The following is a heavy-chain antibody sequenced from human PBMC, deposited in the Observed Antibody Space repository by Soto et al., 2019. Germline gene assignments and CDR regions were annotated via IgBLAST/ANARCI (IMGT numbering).Heavy chain of an antibody. CDR2: IYYSGST. V-gene: IGHV4-39*01. D-gene: IGHD4-17*01. J-gene: IGHJ6*03. CDR3: ARQLYGDYDGLFGYYMDV. CDR1: GGSISSSSYY. Sequence: PSETLSLTCTVSGGSISSSSYYWGWIRQPPGKGLEWIGSIYYSGSTYYNPSLKSRVTISVDTSKNQFSLKLSSVTAADTAVYYCARQLYGDYDGLFGYYMDVWGKGTTVTVSS.